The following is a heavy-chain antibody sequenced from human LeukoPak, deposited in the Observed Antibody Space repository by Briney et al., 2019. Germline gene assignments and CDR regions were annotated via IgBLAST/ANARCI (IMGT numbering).Heavy chain of an antibody. D-gene: IGHD2-8*01. V-gene: IGHV4-39*01. CDR1: GGSISSSSYY. CDR2: IYYSGST. Sequence: PSETLSLTCTVSGGSISSSSYYWGWIRQPPGKGLEWIGSIYYSGSTYYNPSLKSRVTISVDTSKNQFSLKLSSVTAADTAVYYCARGREGYCTNGVCRGWFDPWGQGTLVTVSS. J-gene: IGHJ5*02. CDR3: ARGREGYCTNGVCRGWFDP.